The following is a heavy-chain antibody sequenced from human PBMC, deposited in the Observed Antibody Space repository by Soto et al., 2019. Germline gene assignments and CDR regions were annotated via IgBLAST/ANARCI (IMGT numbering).Heavy chain of an antibody. CDR1: GGTFSSYA. CDR2: IIPIFGTA. J-gene: IGHJ4*02. D-gene: IGHD6-6*01. Sequence: RASVKVSCKASGGTFSSYAISWVRQAPGQGLEWMGGIIPIFGTANYAQKFQGRVTITADESTSTAYMELSSLRSEDTAVYYCASGIAARELFDYWGQGTLVTVSS. CDR3: ASGIAARELFDY. V-gene: IGHV1-69*13.